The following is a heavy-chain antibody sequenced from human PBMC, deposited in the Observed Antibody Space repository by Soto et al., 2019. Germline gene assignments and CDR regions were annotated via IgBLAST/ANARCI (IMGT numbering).Heavy chain of an antibody. D-gene: IGHD3-10*01. CDR2: FDPEDGET. V-gene: IGHV1-24*01. CDR1: GYTLTELS. Sequence: ASVKVSCKVSGYTLTELSMHWVRQAPGKGLEWMGGFDPEDGETIYAQKFQGRVTMTEDTSTDTAYMELSSLRSEDTAVYYCATLYGYYGSGSYYRGDVWGQGTTVTVSS. J-gene: IGHJ6*02. CDR3: ATLYGYYGSGSYYRGDV.